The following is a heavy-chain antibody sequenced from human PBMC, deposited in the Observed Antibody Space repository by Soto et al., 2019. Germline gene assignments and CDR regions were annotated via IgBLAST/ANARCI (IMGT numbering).Heavy chain of an antibody. CDR2: VYYSGST. Sequence: QLQLQESGPGLVKPSETLSLTCTVSGGSISSSSFYWGWIRQPPGKGLEWIGSVYYSGSTYYNPPLKCRVTISVDTSKNQFSLKLSSVTAADTAVYYCARAQGGEYSGYYYFDYWGQGTLVTVSS. CDR3: ARAQGGEYSGYYYFDY. D-gene: IGHD5-12*01. J-gene: IGHJ4*02. CDR1: GGSISSSSFY. V-gene: IGHV4-39*02.